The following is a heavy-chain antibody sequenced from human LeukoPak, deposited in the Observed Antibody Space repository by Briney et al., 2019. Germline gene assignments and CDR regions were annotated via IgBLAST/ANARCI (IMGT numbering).Heavy chain of an antibody. Sequence: SETLSLTCTISGGSVSDYYWSWIRQSPGKGLEWIGYIYYTGSTTYNPSLKSRVTISVDKSKNQFSLKLSSVTAADTAVYYCARRSYYDCSAYYYSFDYWGQGTLVTVSS. CDR2: IYYTGST. J-gene: IGHJ4*02. CDR3: ARRSYYDCSAYYYSFDY. CDR1: GGSVSDYY. D-gene: IGHD3-22*01. V-gene: IGHV4-59*02.